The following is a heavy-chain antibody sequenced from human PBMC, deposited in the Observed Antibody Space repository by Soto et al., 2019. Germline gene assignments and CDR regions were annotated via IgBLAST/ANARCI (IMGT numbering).Heavy chain of an antibody. V-gene: IGHV3-23*01. J-gene: IGHJ6*02. CDR3: ANPFQVGPGYNYGMDV. CDR2: IRTSDGST. CDR1: GFSFSNYA. Sequence: PGGSLRLSCAASGFSFSNYAMTWVRQAPGKGLQWVSAIRTSDGSTFYADSVKGRFTISRDNSKNTLYLQMNSLRAEDTALYYWANPFQVGPGYNYGMDVWGQGTTVTVSS. D-gene: IGHD1-26*01.